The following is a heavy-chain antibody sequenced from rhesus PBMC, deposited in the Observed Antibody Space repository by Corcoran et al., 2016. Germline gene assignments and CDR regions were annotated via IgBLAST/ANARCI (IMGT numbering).Heavy chain of an antibody. CDR2: IYGSGSST. V-gene: IGHV4-169*01. Sequence: QLQLQESGPGLVKPSETLSVTCAVSGGSISSSYWSWIRQAPGKGLEWIGYIYGSGSSTNYNPSLKSRVTLSVGTSKNQLSLKLSSVTTADTAVYYCARVTTVSVDYWGQGVLVTVSS. D-gene: IGHD4-23*01. J-gene: IGHJ4*01. CDR3: ARVTTVSVDY. CDR1: GGSISSSY.